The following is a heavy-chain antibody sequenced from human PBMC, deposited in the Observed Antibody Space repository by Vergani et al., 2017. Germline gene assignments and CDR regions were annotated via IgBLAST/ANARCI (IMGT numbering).Heavy chain of an antibody. V-gene: IGHV3-72*01. CDR2: IRNKANDYTT. Sequence: EVQVVESGGGLVQPGGSLRLSCAASGFTFSSYGMHWVRQAPGKGLEWVGRIRNKANDYTTQYAASVKGRFTISRDDSKSYLYLQMNSLQTEDTALYYCVRVKGSNWNDHLYDIWGQGTLVTVSS. CDR1: GFTFSSYG. D-gene: IGHD1-1*01. J-gene: IGHJ3*02. CDR3: VRVKGSNWNDHLYDI.